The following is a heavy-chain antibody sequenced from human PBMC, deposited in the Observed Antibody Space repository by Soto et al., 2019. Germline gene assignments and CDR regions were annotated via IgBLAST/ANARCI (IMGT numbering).Heavy chain of an antibody. V-gene: IGHV4-31*01. CDR1: GGPISVGGYY. CDR2: IYNSGST. D-gene: IGHD2-15*01. Sequence: QVQLQESGPGLVKPSQTLSLTCTVSGGPISVGGYYWSLIRQHPGKGLEWIGYIYNSGSTYNNQSSKILVNNSLDTFKNQFSLKLSSVTAADTDVYYCAKRYGGNAGDYWGQGTLVTVSS. CDR3: AKRYGGNAGDY. J-gene: IGHJ4*02.